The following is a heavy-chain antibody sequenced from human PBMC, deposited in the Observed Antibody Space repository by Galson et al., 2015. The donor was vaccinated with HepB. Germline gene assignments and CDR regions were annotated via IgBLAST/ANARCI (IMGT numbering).Heavy chain of an antibody. Sequence: SLRLSCTASGYTFSSYDMSWVRQAPGKGLEWVSAISGSGGSTYYADSVKGRFTITRDNSKTTLYMQMNRLRSDDTAVYYCAREGGDIVGVPAPFSGRFDPWGQGTLVTVSS. CDR1: GYTFSSYD. CDR2: ISGSGGST. D-gene: IGHD2-2*01. CDR3: AREGGDIVGVPAPFSGRFDP. V-gene: IGHV3-23*01. J-gene: IGHJ5*02.